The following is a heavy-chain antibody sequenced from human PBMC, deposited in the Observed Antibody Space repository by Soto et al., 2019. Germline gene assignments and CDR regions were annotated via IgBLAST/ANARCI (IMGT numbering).Heavy chain of an antibody. CDR2: LYSGGNT. D-gene: IGHD3-22*01. CDR3: ARYPPDPYHDSSGCYTD. V-gene: IGHV3-53*04. J-gene: IGHJ4*02. Sequence: EVQLVESGGGLVRPGGSLRLSCAASGFTVSSNYMSWVRQAPGKGLEWVSILYSGGNTHYADSVKGRFTISRHSSKNTLYLQMNSLRLEDTAVYFCARYPPDPYHDSSGCYTDWGQGTLVNVSS. CDR1: GFTVSSNY.